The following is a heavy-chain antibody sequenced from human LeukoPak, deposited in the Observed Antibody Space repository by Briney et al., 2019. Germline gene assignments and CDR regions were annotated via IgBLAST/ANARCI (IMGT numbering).Heavy chain of an antibody. CDR3: AKGDYVDPGGAFDI. J-gene: IGHJ3*02. CDR1: GFTFSSYG. D-gene: IGHD3-16*01. Sequence: PGRSLRLSCAASGFTFSSYGMHWVRQAPGKGLEWVAVISYDGSNKYYADSVKGRFTISRDNSKNTLYLQMNSLRAEDTAVYYCAKGDYVDPGGAFDIWGQGTMVTVSS. CDR2: ISYDGSNK. V-gene: IGHV3-30*18.